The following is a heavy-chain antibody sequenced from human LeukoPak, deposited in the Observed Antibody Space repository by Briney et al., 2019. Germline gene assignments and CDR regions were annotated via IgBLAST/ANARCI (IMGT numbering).Heavy chain of an antibody. V-gene: IGHV3-74*01. Sequence: GGSLRLSCAASGFTFSSYWMHWVRQAPGKGLVWVSRINSDGSSTSYADSVKGRFTISRDDAKNTLYLQMNSLRAEDTAVYYCARETYYDSSEAFDIWGQGTMVTVSS. CDR2: INSDGSST. CDR3: ARETYYDSSEAFDI. CDR1: GFTFSSYW. J-gene: IGHJ3*02. D-gene: IGHD3-22*01.